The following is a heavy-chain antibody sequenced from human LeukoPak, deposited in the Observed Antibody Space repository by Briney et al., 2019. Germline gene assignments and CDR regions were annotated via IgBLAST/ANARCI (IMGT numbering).Heavy chain of an antibody. CDR2: IYYSGST. CDR1: GGSISSYY. J-gene: IGHJ4*02. D-gene: IGHD6-19*01. Sequence: SETLSVTCTVSGGSISSYYWSWIRQPQGKGLEWIGYIYYSGSTNYYPSLKSRVTISVDTSKNQFSLKLSSVTAADTAVYYFARHHSSGWDWGQGTLVTVSS. V-gene: IGHV4-59*08. CDR3: ARHHSSGWD.